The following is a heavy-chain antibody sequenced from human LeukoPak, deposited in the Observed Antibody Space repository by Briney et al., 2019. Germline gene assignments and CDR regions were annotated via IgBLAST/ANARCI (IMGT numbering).Heavy chain of an antibody. CDR1: GGSVSSGSYY. D-gene: IGHD3-22*01. Sequence: PSETLSLTCTVSGGSVSSGSYYWSWIRQPPGKGLEWIGYIYYSGSTNYNPSLKSRVTISVDTSKNQFSLKLSSATAADTAVYYCAREPYYDSSGADYWGQGTLVTVSS. J-gene: IGHJ4*02. CDR3: AREPYYDSSGADY. CDR2: IYYSGST. V-gene: IGHV4-61*01.